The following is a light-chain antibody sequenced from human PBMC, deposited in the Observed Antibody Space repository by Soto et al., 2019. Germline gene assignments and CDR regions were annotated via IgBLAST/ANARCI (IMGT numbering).Light chain of an antibody. CDR1: SSNIGAGYD. Sequence: QSVLTQPPSVSGAPGXRVTISCTGSSSNIGAGYDVHWYQQLPGTAPKLLIYGNSNRPSGVPDRFSGSXSGTSASLAITGLQAEDEADYYCQSYDSSVVFGGGTKLTVL. CDR3: QSYDSSVV. J-gene: IGLJ2*01. V-gene: IGLV1-40*01. CDR2: GNS.